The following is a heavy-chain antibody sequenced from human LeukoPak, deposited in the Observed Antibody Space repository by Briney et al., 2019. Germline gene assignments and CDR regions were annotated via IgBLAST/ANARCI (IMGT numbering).Heavy chain of an antibody. CDR3: ARHIKGYYDSSGYEAFDI. J-gene: IGHJ3*02. V-gene: IGHV4-39*01. CDR2: IYYSGST. D-gene: IGHD3-22*01. CDR1: GGSMSSSSYY. Sequence: SHTLSLICTVSGGSMSSSSYYWGWIRQPPGKGLEWIGSIYYSGSTYYNPSLKSRVTISVDTSKNQFSLKLSSVTAADTAVYYCARHIKGYYDSSGYEAFDIWGQGTMVTVSS.